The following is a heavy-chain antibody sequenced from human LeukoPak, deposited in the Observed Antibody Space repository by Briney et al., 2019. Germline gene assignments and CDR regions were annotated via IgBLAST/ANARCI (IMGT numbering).Heavy chain of an antibody. CDR2: IIGGGGST. V-gene: IGHV3-23*01. CDR1: GFTFTSYA. J-gene: IGHJ4*02. Sequence: GGSLRLSCAASGFTFTSYAMSWVRQAPGKGLEWVSAIIGGGGSTYYADSVKGRFTISRDNSKNTLDLQMYSLRAEDTAIYYCAKDRRDYSNYIDYWGQGTLVTVSS. D-gene: IGHD4-11*01. CDR3: AKDRRDYSNYIDY.